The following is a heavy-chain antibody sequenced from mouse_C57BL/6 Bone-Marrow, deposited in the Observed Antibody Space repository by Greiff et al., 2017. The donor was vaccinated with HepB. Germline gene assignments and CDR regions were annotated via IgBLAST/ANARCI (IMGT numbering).Heavy chain of an antibody. CDR1: GFTFSSYG. CDR3: ARHDYDVAWFAY. CDR2: ISSGGSYT. D-gene: IGHD2-4*01. J-gene: IGHJ3*01. V-gene: IGHV5-6*01. Sequence: EVQGVESGGDLVKPGGSLKLSCAASGFTFSSYGMSWVRQTPDKRLEWVATISSGGSYTYYPDSVKGRFTISRDNAKNTLYLQMSSLKSEDTAMYYCARHDYDVAWFAYWGQGTLVTVSA.